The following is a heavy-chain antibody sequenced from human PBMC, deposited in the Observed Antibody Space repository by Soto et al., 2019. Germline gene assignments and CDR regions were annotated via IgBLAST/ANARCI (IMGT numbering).Heavy chain of an antibody. CDR3: AREYYYDSSGSYFDY. V-gene: IGHV4-30-4*01. J-gene: IGHJ4*02. CDR2: IYYSGST. Sequence: PSETLSLTCTVSGGSISSGDYYWSWIRQPPGKGLEWIGYIYYSGSTYYNPSLKSRVTISVDTSKNQFSLKLSSVTAADKAVYYCAREYYYDSSGSYFDYWGQGTLVTVSS. D-gene: IGHD3-22*01. CDR1: GGSISSGDYY.